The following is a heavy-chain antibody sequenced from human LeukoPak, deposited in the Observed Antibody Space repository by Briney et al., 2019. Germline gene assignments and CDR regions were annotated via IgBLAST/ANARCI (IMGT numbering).Heavy chain of an antibody. CDR2: ISSSGSTI. CDR3: ARTPRKGDAFDI. CDR1: GFTFSRYW. J-gene: IGHJ3*02. Sequence: PGGSLRLSCAASGFTFSRYWMSWVRQAPGKGLEWVSYISSSGSTIYYADSVKGRFTISRDNAKNSLYLQMNSLRAEDTAVYYCARTPRKGDAFDIWGQGTMVTVSS. V-gene: IGHV3-48*04.